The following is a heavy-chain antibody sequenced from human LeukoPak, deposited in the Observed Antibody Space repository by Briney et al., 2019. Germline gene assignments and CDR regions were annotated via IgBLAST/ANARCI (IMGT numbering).Heavy chain of an antibody. V-gene: IGHV4-39*01. CDR2: IYYSGST. CDR1: GGSISSSTSY. CDR3: ARYYCGGDCYGGYFDY. D-gene: IGHD2-21*02. J-gene: IGHJ4*02. Sequence: AETLSLTCTVSGGSISSSTSYWGWIRPPPGKGLEWIGNIYYSGSTYYNPSLKSRVTISVDTSKKQFSLRLSSVTAADTAVDYCARYYCGGDCYGGYFDYWGREPWPLSPQ.